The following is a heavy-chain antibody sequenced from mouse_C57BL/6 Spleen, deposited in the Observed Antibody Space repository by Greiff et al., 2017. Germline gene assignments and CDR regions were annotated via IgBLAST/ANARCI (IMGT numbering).Heavy chain of an antibody. Sequence: QVQLQQSGAELARPGASVKLSCKASGYTFTSYGISWVKQRTGQGLEWIGEIYPRSGNTYYNEKFKGKATLTADKSSSTAYMELRSLTSEDSAVYFCALITTGQFAYWGQGTLVTVS. V-gene: IGHV1-81*01. CDR1: GYTFTSYG. J-gene: IGHJ3*01. CDR3: ALITTGQFAY. D-gene: IGHD1-1*01. CDR2: IYPRSGNT.